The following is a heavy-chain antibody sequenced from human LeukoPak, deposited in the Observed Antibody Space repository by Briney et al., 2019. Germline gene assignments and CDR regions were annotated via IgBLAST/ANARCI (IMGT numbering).Heavy chain of an antibody. CDR1: GFIFSNYG. V-gene: IGHV3-30*02. CDR2: IRSDGSIE. CDR3: AKDEVTSTSQQQLAWYFDK. Sequence: GGVLRLSCAASGFIFSNYGMHWVRPAPGKGLEWVAFIRSDGSIEFYGESVKGRFTISRDNSKNTLYLQINSLRGEDTAVYYCAKDEVTSTSQQQLAWYFDKWGQGTLVTVSS. D-gene: IGHD6-13*01. J-gene: IGHJ4*02.